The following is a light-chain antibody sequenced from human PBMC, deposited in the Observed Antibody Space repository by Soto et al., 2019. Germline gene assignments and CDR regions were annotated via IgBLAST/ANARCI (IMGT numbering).Light chain of an antibody. Sequence: IQMTQSPSSVSASVGDRVTITCRASQGISSWLAWYQQKAGEAPSLLIYDASNLETGVPSRFSGSGSGTDFTFTISSLQPEDIATYYCQQYDNLPLTFGGGTNVDI. CDR1: QGISSW. CDR3: QQYDNLPLT. V-gene: IGKV1-33*01. CDR2: DAS. J-gene: IGKJ4*01.